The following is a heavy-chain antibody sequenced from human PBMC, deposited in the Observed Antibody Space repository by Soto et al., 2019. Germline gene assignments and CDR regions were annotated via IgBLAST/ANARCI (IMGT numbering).Heavy chain of an antibody. V-gene: IGHV1-69*08. CDR3: ARDAWNDVHYYYGMDV. Sequence: QVQLVQSGAEVKKPGSSVKVSCKASGGTFSSYTISWVRQAPGQGLEWMGRIIPILGIANYAQKFQGRVTITADKSTSTAYMELSSLRSEDTAVYYCARDAWNDVHYYYGMDVWGQGTTVTVSS. D-gene: IGHD1-1*01. J-gene: IGHJ6*02. CDR2: IIPILGIA. CDR1: GGTFSSYT.